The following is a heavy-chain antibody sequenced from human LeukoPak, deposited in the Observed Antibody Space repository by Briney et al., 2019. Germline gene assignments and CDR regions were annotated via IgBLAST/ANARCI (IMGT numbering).Heavy chain of an antibody. CDR3: ARNRGGNEFDY. D-gene: IGHD4-23*01. CDR2: ISYDGSNN. CDR1: GLTFSSYG. J-gene: IGHJ4*02. Sequence: GGSLRLSCTASGLTFSSYGMHWVRQAPGKGLEWMAAISYDGSNNYYTYSVKGRFTVSRDNSKNTLYLQMNSLRGEDTAVYYCARNRGGNEFDYWGQGTLVTVSS. V-gene: IGHV3-30*03.